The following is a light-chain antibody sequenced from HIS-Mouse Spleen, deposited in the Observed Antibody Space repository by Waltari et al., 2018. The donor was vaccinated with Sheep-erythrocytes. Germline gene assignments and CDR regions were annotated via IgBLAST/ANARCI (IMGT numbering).Light chain of an antibody. CDR1: KLGDKY. CDR2: QDS. Sequence: SYELTQPPSVSVSPGQTANITCSGDKLGDKYACWYQQKPGQSPVLVIYQDSKRPSGIPERFSGSNSGKTATLTISGTQAMDEADYYCQAWDSSTVVFGGGTKLTVL. CDR3: QAWDSSTVV. J-gene: IGLJ2*01. V-gene: IGLV3-1*01.